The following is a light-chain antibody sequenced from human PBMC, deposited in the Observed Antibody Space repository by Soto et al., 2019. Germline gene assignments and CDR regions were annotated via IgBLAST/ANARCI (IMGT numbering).Light chain of an antibody. CDR1: QSVSSSY. CDR3: QQRSNWPLT. J-gene: IGKJ4*01. Sequence: DIVLTQSPAPLSLSPGERATLSCVSSQSVSSSYLAWYQQKPGLAPRLIIYDASSRATGIPDRFSGSGSGTDCTLTISSLEPEDVAVYYCQQRSNWPLTFGGGTKVDIK. V-gene: IGKV3D-20*02. CDR2: DAS.